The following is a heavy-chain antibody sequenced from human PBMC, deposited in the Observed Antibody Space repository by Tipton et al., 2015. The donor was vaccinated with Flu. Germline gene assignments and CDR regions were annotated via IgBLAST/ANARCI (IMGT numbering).Heavy chain of an antibody. CDR3: ASGGWDSRLRGNYYYYGMDV. CDR2: IIPIFGTA. Sequence: QMQLVQSGAEVKKPGSSVKVSCKTSGGTFSTYAISWVRQAPGQGLEWMGGIIPIFGTANYAQKFQGRVTITADESTSTAYMELSSLRSEDTAVYFCASGGWDSRLRGNYYYYGMDVWGQGTTVTVSS. J-gene: IGHJ6*02. D-gene: IGHD3-16*01. V-gene: IGHV1-69*01. CDR1: GGTFSTYA.